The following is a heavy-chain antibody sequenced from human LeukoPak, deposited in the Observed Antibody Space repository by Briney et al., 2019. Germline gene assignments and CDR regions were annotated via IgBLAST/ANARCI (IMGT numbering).Heavy chain of an antibody. CDR3: ARRYFDY. CDR2: IWYDGINK. Sequence: VRQAXXXGLEWVAVIWYDGINKYYADSVKGRFTISRDNSKNTLYLQMDSLRAEDTAVYYCARRYFDYWGQGTLATVSS. J-gene: IGHJ4*02. V-gene: IGHV3-33*01.